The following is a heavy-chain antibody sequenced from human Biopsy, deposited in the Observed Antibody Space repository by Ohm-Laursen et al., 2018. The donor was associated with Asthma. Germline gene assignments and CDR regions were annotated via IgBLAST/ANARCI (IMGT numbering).Heavy chain of an antibody. CDR1: GGNLSNFA. J-gene: IGHJ6*02. Sequence: SSVKVSCKAPGGNLSNFAISWVRQAPGQGLEWLGGIMTVFGTTNYAQKFQGRVTITADESTSTAYMEVTSLRSEDTAIYYCARCQVGYSSGWSLLLKKIYYSGMDVWGQGTAVTVSS. D-gene: IGHD6-19*01. CDR2: IMTVFGTT. CDR3: ARCQVGYSSGWSLLLKKIYYSGMDV. V-gene: IGHV1-69*01.